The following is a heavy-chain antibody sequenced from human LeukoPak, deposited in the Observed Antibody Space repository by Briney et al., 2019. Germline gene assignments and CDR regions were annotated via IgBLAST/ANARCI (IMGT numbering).Heavy chain of an antibody. J-gene: IGHJ4*02. Sequence: GGSLRLSCAASGFTFGSYWMHWVRQAPGKGLEWVAVLSADGSHKQFADSVKDRFDISRDNSKQTLYLQMNGLKSEDTAVYYCAKGGVSDRGSWYGDYFDYRGQGTLVTVSS. V-gene: IGHV3-30*18. CDR2: LSADGSHK. CDR1: GFTFGSYW. D-gene: IGHD6-13*01. CDR3: AKGGVSDRGSWYGDYFDY.